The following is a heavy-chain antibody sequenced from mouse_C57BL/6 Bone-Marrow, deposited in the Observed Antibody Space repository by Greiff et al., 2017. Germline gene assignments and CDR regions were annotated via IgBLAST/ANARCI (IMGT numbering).Heavy chain of an antibody. V-gene: IGHV1-9*01. CDR1: GYTFTGYW. CDR2: SLPGSGST. D-gene: IGHD3-3*01. CDR3: ASPQQLTAGDY. J-gene: IGHJ2*01. Sequence: VQLVESGAELMKPGASVKLSCKATGYTFTGYWIEWVKQRPGHGLEWIGESLPGSGSTNYNEKFKGKATFTADTSSNTAYMQLRILTTEDSAISFCASPQQLTAGDYWGQGTTLTVSS.